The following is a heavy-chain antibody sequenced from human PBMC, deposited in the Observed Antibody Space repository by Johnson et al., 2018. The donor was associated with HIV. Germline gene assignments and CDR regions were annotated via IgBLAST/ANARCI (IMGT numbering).Heavy chain of an antibody. Sequence: VQLVESGGGLVQPGGSLRLSCAASGFAFSNYAMSWVRQAPGKGLEWVSAMSGSGGGTYYADSVKGRFTISRDNSKNTLYLQMNSLRAEDTAVYYCAKSYSSSWYTDAFDIWGQGTMVTVSS. CDR2: MSGSGGGT. CDR3: AKSYSSSWYTDAFDI. D-gene: IGHD6-13*01. J-gene: IGHJ3*02. CDR1: GFAFSNYA. V-gene: IGHV3-23*04.